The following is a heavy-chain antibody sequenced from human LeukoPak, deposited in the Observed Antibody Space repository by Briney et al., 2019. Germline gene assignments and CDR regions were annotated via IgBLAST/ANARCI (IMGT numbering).Heavy chain of an antibody. Sequence: PGGSLRLSCAASGFTFSNYNMNWVRQAPGKAMEWVSSITSSGTYIFYADSVKGRFTISRDNSKNTLYLQMNSLRAEDTAVYYCAKDNRDSSGYYDAFDIWGQGTMVTVSS. D-gene: IGHD3-22*01. V-gene: IGHV3-21*04. CDR2: ITSSGTYI. CDR3: AKDNRDSSGYYDAFDI. J-gene: IGHJ3*02. CDR1: GFTFSNYN.